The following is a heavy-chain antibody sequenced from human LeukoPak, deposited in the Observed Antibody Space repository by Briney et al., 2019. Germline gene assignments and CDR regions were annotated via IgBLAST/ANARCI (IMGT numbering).Heavy chain of an antibody. J-gene: IGHJ4*02. CDR2: IYHSGST. V-gene: IGHV4-38-2*01. CDR3: ARRGGAFALDY. CDR1: GYSISSGYY. Sequence: SETLSLTCAVSGYSISSGYYWGWIRQPPGKGVEWIGSIYHSGSTYYNPSLKSRVTISVDTSKNQFSLKLSSVTAADTAVYYCARRGGAFALDYWGQGTLVTVSS. D-gene: IGHD3-10*01.